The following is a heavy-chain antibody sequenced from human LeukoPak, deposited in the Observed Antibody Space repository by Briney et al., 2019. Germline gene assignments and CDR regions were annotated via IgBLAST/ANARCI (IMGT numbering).Heavy chain of an antibody. J-gene: IGHJ3*02. CDR1: GFPFSNAW. CDR2: IKQDGSEK. CDR3: ARDLWTWMAFDI. V-gene: IGHV3-7*01. D-gene: IGHD2/OR15-2a*01. Sequence: PGGSLRLSFAASGFPFSNAWMSWVRQAPGKGLEWVANIKQDGSEKYYVDSVKGRFTISRDNAKNSLYLQMNSLRAEDTAVYYCARDLWTWMAFDIWGQGTMVTVSS.